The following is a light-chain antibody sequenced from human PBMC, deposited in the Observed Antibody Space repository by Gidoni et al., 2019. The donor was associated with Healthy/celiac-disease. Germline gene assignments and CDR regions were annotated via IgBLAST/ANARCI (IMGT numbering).Light chain of an antibody. V-gene: IGKV1-39*01. J-gene: IGKJ1*01. Sequence: QMTQSPSSLSASVGDRVTITCRASQSISSYLNWYQQKPGKAPKLLIYAASSLQSGVPSRFSGSGSGTDFTLTISSLQPEDFATYYCQQSYSTPWTFGQGTKVEIK. CDR3: QQSYSTPWT. CDR2: AAS. CDR1: QSISSY.